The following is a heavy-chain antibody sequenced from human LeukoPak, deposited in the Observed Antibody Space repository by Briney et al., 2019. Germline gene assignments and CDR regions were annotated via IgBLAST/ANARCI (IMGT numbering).Heavy chain of an antibody. J-gene: IGHJ4*02. CDR1: GYSISSGYY. V-gene: IGHV4-38-2*01. Sequence: PSETLSLTCAVSGYSISSGYYWGWIRRPPGKGLEWIGSIYHSGSTYYNPSLKSRVTISVDTSKNQFSLKLSSVTAADTAVYYCARRDDYSSLGFDYWGQGTLVTVSS. CDR2: IYHSGST. CDR3: ARRDDYSSLGFDY. D-gene: IGHD4-11*01.